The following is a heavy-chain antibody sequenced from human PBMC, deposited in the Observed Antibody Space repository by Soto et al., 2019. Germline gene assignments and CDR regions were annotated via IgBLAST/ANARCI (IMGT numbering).Heavy chain of an antibody. Sequence: QVQLVESGGGVVQPGRSLRLSCAASGFTFSSYGMHWVRKAPGKGLEWVAVIWYDGSNKYYADSVKGRFTISRDNSKNTLYLQMNSLRAEDTAVYYCARSEWQQLVRDAFDIWGQGTMVTVSS. CDR3: ARSEWQQLVRDAFDI. D-gene: IGHD6-13*01. J-gene: IGHJ3*02. CDR2: IWYDGSNK. CDR1: GFTFSSYG. V-gene: IGHV3-33*01.